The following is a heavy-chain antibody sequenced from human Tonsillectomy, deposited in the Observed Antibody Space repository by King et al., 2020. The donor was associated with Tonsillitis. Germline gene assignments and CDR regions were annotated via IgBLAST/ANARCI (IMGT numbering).Heavy chain of an antibody. CDR3: ANGSGGDYYYCRDV. CDR1: GFTFSSYG. V-gene: IGHV3-30*18. D-gene: IGHD3-10*01. J-gene: IGHJ6*02. Sequence: VQLVESGGGVVQPGRSLRLSCAASGFTFSSYGMHWVRQAPGKGLEWVAVISYEGSNKYYADSVKGRFTISRDNPKNTLYLQMNSLRAEDTAVYNCANGSGGDYYYCRDVGRQGTTVTVPS. CDR2: ISYEGSNK.